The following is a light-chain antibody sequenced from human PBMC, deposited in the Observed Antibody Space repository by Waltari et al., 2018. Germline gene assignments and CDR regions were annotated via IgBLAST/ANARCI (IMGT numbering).Light chain of an antibody. CDR2: GHD. J-gene: IGLJ3*02. CDR3: LSRDSSSTRV. V-gene: IGLV3-19*01. Sequence: SSELTQDPAVSVALGLPVRITSQGDSLRSQYATWYQQRPGQAPFLVLYGHDNRPSGIPDRFSGSTSGNTASLTITRAQAEDAGVYYCLSRDSSSTRVFGGGTTLTV. CDR1: SLRSQY.